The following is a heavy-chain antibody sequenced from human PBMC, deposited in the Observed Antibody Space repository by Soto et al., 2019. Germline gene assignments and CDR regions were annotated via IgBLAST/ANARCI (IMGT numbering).Heavy chain of an antibody. J-gene: IGHJ6*02. Sequence: SVKVSCKASGGTFSSYAISWVRQAPGQGLEWMGGIIPIFGTANYAQKFQGRVTITADESTSTAYMELSSLRSEDTAVYYCAGGIAARPEYYYYGMDVWGQGTTVTVSS. D-gene: IGHD6-6*01. V-gene: IGHV1-69*13. CDR1: GGTFSSYA. CDR2: IIPIFGTA. CDR3: AGGIAARPEYYYYGMDV.